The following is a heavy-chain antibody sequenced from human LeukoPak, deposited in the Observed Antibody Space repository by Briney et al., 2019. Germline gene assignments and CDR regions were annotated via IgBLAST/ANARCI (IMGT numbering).Heavy chain of an antibody. Sequence: SETLSLTCTVSGGSISSSSYYWGWIRQPPGKGLEWIGSIYYSGSTYYNPSLKSRVTISVDTSKNQFSLKLSSVTAADTAVYYCARLSDGSSYQLDYWGQGTLVTVSS. CDR1: GGSISSSSYY. V-gene: IGHV4-39*07. D-gene: IGHD2-15*01. CDR3: ARLSDGSSYQLDY. CDR2: IYYSGST. J-gene: IGHJ4*02.